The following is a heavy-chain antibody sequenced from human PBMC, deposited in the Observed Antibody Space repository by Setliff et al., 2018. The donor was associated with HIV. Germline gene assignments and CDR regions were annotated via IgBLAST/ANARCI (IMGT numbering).Heavy chain of an antibody. CDR1: GVSISSSNYY. V-gene: IGHV4-39*01. D-gene: IGHD1-1*01. Sequence: SETLSLTCTVSGVSISSSNYYWAWIRQPPGKGLEWIGNILYSGSTYYNPSLRSRVTISVDTPKNQFSLKLSSGTAADTAVYYCARPQLGWGGGSHFDHWGQGTLVTVSS. CDR2: ILYSGST. CDR3: ARPQLGWGGGSHFDH. J-gene: IGHJ4*02.